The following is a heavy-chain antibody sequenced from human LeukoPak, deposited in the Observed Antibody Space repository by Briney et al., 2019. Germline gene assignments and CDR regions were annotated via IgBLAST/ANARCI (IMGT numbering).Heavy chain of an antibody. V-gene: IGHV5-51*01. CDR1: GYSFTSYW. D-gene: IGHD1-26*01. J-gene: IGHJ3*02. CDR3: ARHGVQIVGATGTAFDI. CDR2: IYPGDSDT. Sequence: GESLKISCKGSGYSFTSYWIGWVRPMPGKGLEWTGIIYPGDSDTRYSPSFQGQVTISADKSISTAYLQWSSLKASDTAMYYCARHGVQIVGATGTAFDIWGQGTMVTVSS.